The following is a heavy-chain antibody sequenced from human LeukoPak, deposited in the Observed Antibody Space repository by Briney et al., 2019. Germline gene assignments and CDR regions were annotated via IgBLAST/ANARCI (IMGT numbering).Heavy chain of an antibody. V-gene: IGHV3-43D*03. D-gene: IGHD3-3*01. Sequence: PGGSLRLSCVASGFTFDDYVMHWVRQAPGKGQEWVSLISWDGGSTYYADSVKGRFTISRDNSKNSLYLQMNSLRAEDTALYYCVTEFWHRFDYWGQGVLVTVSS. CDR2: ISWDGGST. CDR1: GFTFDDYV. CDR3: VTEFWHRFDY. J-gene: IGHJ4*02.